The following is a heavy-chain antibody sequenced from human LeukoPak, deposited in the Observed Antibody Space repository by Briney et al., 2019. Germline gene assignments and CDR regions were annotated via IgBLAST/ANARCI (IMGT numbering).Heavy chain of an antibody. CDR1: GYTFTSYG. Sequence: GASVKVSCKASGYTFTSYGISWVRQAPGQGLEWMGWISAYNGNTNYAQKLQGRVTMTTDTSTSTAYMELRSLRSDDTAVYYCAREKTATASDAFDIWGQGTMVTVSS. CDR2: ISAYNGNT. V-gene: IGHV1-18*01. J-gene: IGHJ3*02. D-gene: IGHD5-18*01. CDR3: AREKTATASDAFDI.